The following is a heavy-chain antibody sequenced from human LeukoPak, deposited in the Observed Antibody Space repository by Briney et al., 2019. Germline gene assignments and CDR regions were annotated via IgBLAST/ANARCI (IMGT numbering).Heavy chain of an antibody. CDR1: GFTVSSNY. V-gene: IGHV3-66*01. CDR3: ARDLFPKYIWGSYRPFDF. J-gene: IGHJ4*02. D-gene: IGHD3-16*02. CDR2: IYSGGST. Sequence: PGGSLRLSCAASGFTVSSNYMSWVRQAPGKGLEWVSVIYSGGSTYYADSVKGRFTISRDNSKNTLYLQMNSLRAEDTAVYYCARDLFPKYIWGSYRPFDFWGQGTLVTVSS.